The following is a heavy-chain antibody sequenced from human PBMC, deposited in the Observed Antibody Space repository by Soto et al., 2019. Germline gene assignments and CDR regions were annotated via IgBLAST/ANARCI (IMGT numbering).Heavy chain of an antibody. J-gene: IGHJ4*02. V-gene: IGHV4-4*08. CDR1: GGSISSYY. CDR2: IIKGGHT. Sequence: PSETLSLTCTVSGGSISSYYWSWIRQPPGKGRDRIDFIIKGGHTPTILPHRIRLPISVDTSKNQFSLKLSSVTAADTAVYFCAKLQDYCSGNVGEIDIGAQEPLATVS. D-gene: IGHD2-15*01. CDR3: AKLQDYCSGNVGEIDI.